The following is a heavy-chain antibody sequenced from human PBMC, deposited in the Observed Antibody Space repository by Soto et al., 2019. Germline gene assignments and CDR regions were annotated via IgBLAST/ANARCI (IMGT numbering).Heavy chain of an antibody. CDR1: GYSISSSNW. V-gene: IGHV4-28*01. CDR3: ARQQYSASSSVLY. D-gene: IGHD5-12*01. Sequence: SETLSLTCAVSGYSISSSNWWGWIRQPPGKGLEWIGYIYYSGTTYYNPSLKSRVTISADMSKNQFSLKLNSVSATDTAVYYCARQQYSASSSVLYWGQGTLVTVSS. CDR2: IYYSGTT. J-gene: IGHJ4*02.